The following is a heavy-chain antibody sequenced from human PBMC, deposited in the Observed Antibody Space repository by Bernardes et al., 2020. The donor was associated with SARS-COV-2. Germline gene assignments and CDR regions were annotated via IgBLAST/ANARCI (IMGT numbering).Heavy chain of an antibody. V-gene: IGHV3-21*01. D-gene: IGHD3-22*01. Sequence: GGSLRLSCAASGFTFSSYSMNWVRQAPGKGLEWVSSISSSSSYIYYADSVKGRFTISRDNAKNSLYLQMNSLRAEDTAVYYCASDTYYYDSSGYYAPYGMDVWGQGTTVTVSS. CDR3: ASDTYYYDSSGYYAPYGMDV. J-gene: IGHJ6*02. CDR2: ISSSSSYI. CDR1: GFTFSSYS.